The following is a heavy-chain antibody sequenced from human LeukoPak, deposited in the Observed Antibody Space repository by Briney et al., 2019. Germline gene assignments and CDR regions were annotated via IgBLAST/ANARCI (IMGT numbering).Heavy chain of an antibody. Sequence: GASVKVSCKAPGYTFTSYDINWVRQATGQGLEWMGWMNPNSGNTGYAQKFQGRVTMTRNTSISTAYMELSSLRSEDTAVYYCARGPDHAYCSSTSCPHLNWFDPWGQGTLVTVSS. D-gene: IGHD2-2*01. V-gene: IGHV1-8*02. CDR3: ARGPDHAYCSSTSCPHLNWFDP. CDR1: GYTFTSYD. J-gene: IGHJ5*02. CDR2: MNPNSGNT.